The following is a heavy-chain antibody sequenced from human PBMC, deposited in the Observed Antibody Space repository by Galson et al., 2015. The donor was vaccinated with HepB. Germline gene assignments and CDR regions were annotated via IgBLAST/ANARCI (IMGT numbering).Heavy chain of an antibody. CDR1: GFTFSSYG. CDR2: IWHDGSNK. CDR3: AKDRASTGTTWGGDY. D-gene: IGHD1-7*01. Sequence: SLRLSCAASGFTFSSYGMHWVRQAPGKGLEWVAVIWHDGSNKYYADSVKGRFTISRDNSKNTLYLQMNSLRAEDTAVYYCAKDRASTGTTWGGDYWGQGTLVTVSS. V-gene: IGHV3-33*06. J-gene: IGHJ4*02.